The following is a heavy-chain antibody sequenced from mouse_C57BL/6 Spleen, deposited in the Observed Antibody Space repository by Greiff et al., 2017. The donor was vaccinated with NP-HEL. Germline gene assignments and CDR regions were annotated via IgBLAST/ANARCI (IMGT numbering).Heavy chain of an antibody. CDR2: INPSSGYT. CDR1: GYTFTSYW. Sequence: VQLQQSGAELAKPGASVKLSCKASGYTFTSYWMHWVKQRPGQGLEWIGYINPSSGYTKYKQKFKDKATLTADKSSSTAYMQLSSLTYEDSAVYYCARAYYSNLIRDAMDYWGQGTSVTVSS. CDR3: ARAYYSNLIRDAMDY. V-gene: IGHV1-7*01. D-gene: IGHD2-5*01. J-gene: IGHJ4*01.